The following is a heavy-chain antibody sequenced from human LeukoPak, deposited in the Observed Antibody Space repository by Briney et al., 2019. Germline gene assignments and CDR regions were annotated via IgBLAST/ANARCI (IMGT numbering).Heavy chain of an antibody. CDR3: ARVPSVGDYVGGAY. J-gene: IGHJ4*02. D-gene: IGHD4-17*01. V-gene: IGHV3-53*01. Sequence: ETLSLTCTVSGGSISSYYMSWVRQAPGKGLEWVSVIYSGGSTYYADSVKGRFTIARDNSKNTVYLQMNSLRAEDTAVYYCARVPSVGDYVGGAYWGQGTLVTVSS. CDR1: GGSISSYY. CDR2: IYSGGST.